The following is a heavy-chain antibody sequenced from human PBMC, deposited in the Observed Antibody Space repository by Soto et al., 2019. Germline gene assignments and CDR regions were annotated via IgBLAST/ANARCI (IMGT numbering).Heavy chain of an antibody. CDR1: GGTFGTYS. Sequence: QVHLVQPGAEVKKPGSSVRVSCKAFGGTFGTYSITWVRQGPGQGLEWIGRMLPYTYRPDYAPKFQGRVTISADKPTSTTYMELNTLTSEDTAVYYCAREAVRGWDVWGQGTTVRVSS. CDR2: MLPYTYRP. D-gene: IGHD3-10*01. J-gene: IGHJ6*02. CDR3: AREAVRGWDV. V-gene: IGHV1-69*08.